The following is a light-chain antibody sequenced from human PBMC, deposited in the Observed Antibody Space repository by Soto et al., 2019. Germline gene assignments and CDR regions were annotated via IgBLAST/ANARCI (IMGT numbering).Light chain of an antibody. Sequence: QLVLTQSPSASASLGASVKLTCTLSSGHSTYTIAWHQQQPDKGPRFLMNLHSDGSHNKGDGIPDRFSGSSSGAERYLTISRLQSEDGADYYCQTWATGPDWVFGGGTKLTVL. CDR1: SGHSTYT. J-gene: IGLJ3*02. V-gene: IGLV4-69*01. CDR2: LHSDGSH. CDR3: QTWATGPDWV.